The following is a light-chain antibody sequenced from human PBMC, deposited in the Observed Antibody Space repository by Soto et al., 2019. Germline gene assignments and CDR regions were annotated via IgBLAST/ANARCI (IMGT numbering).Light chain of an antibody. J-gene: IGKJ4*01. CDR2: TSS. CDR1: QSIGRN. V-gene: IGKV1-39*01. CDR3: QQTYSNFVS. Sequence: DIQMTQSPASLSASVGDRVTISCRASQSIGRNLNWYQQKPGKAPTLLIFTSSSLQSGVPSRFSGSGSGTDFILTISSLQPEDFATYYCQQTYSNFVSFGGGTKVDI.